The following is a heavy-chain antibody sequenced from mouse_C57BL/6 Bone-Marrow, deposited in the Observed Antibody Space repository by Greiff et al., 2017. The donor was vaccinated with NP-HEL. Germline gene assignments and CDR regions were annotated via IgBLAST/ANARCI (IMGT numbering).Heavy chain of an antibody. Sequence: EVKLMESGPGLVKPSQSLSLTCSVTGYSITSGYYWNWIRQFPGNKLEWMGYISYDGSNNYNPSLKNRISITRDTSKNQFFLKLNSVTTEDTATYYCAREGIYYGKYYYAMDYWGQGTSVTVSS. V-gene: IGHV3-6*01. J-gene: IGHJ4*01. D-gene: IGHD2-1*01. CDR1: GYSITSGYY. CDR3: AREGIYYGKYYYAMDY. CDR2: ISYDGSN.